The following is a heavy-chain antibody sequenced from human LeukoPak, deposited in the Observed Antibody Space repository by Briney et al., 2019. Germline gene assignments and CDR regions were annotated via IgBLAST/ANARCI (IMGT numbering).Heavy chain of an antibody. CDR1: GFTFGNYA. J-gene: IGHJ3*01. D-gene: IGHD4-17*01. Sequence: GGSLRLSCAASGFTFGNYAMMWVRQAPGKGLEWVSAIKGSGVGTEYANSVRGRLTISRDNSKNTLYLQMNNLRAEDTAVYYCARDPNGDYVGAFDFWGQGTMVTVS. V-gene: IGHV3-23*01. CDR3: ARDPNGDYVGAFDF. CDR2: IKGSGVGT.